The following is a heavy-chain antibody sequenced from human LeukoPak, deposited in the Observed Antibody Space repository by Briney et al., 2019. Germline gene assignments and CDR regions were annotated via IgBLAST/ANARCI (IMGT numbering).Heavy chain of an antibody. J-gene: IGHJ5*02. CDR1: GFPFSDYY. Sequence: GGSLRLSCVGSGFPFSDYYMTWIRQAPGGGLEWLSCLSSSGNKINSAESVKDRFTISRDNAKNSLSLEMSSLRAEDTAVYYCARGAYCRTISCYGVLNWFDTWGQGTLVTVSS. CDR2: LSSSGNKI. V-gene: IGHV3-11*04. CDR3: ARGAYCRTISCYGVLNWFDT. D-gene: IGHD2-2*01.